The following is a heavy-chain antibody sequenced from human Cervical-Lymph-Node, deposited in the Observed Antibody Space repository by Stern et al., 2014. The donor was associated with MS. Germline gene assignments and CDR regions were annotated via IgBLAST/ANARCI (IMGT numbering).Heavy chain of an antibody. V-gene: IGHV3-33*01. J-gene: IGHJ1*01. CDR2: LYSDGSNR. D-gene: IGHD4-23*01. Sequence: VQLEESGGGVVQPGRSLRLSCAASGFPFSSSGMHWVRQAPGQGLEWLAILYSDGSNRYYADSVKGRFTISRDNSKNTLYLQMNSLRAEDTAVYYCAREGGNTAEYFQHWGQGTLVTVSS. CDR1: GFPFSSSG. CDR3: AREGGNTAEYFQH.